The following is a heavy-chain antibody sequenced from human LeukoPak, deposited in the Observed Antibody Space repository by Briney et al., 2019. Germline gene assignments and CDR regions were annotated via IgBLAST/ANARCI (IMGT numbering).Heavy chain of an antibody. CDR1: GGSISSYY. CDR3: ARDRGRYSSQLTGFDP. J-gene: IGHJ5*02. CDR2: IYYSGST. Sequence: PSETLSLTCTVSGGSISSYYWSWIRQPPGKGLEWIGYIYYSGSTNYNPSLKSRVTISVDTSKNQFSLKLSSVTAADTAVYYCARDRGRYSSQLTGFDPWGQGTLVTVSS. D-gene: IGHD6-13*01. V-gene: IGHV4-59*01.